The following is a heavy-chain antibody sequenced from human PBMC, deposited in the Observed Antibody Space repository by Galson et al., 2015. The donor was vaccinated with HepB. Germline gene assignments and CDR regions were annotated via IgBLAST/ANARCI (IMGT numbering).Heavy chain of an antibody. D-gene: IGHD2-15*01. Sequence: SVKVSCKASGGTFSSYAISWVRQAPGQGLEWMGGIIPIFGTANYAQKFQGRVTITADESTSTAYMELSSLRSEDTAVYYCAKAAQPRNKYYYYYMDVWGKGTTVTVSS. CDR1: GGTFSSYA. CDR2: IIPIFGTA. J-gene: IGHJ6*03. V-gene: IGHV1-69*13. CDR3: AKAAQPRNKYYYYYMDV.